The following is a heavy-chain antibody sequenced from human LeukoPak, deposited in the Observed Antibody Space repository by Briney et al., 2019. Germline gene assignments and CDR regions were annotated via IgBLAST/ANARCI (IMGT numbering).Heavy chain of an antibody. CDR2: IYSDNT. CDR3: ARSHASIVGATRGTFDY. Sequence: PGGSLRLSCTVSGFTVSSNSMSWVRQAPGKGLEWVSFIYSDNTHYSDSVKGRFTISRDNAKTSLYLQMNSLRAEDTAVYHCARSHASIVGATRGTFDYWGQGTLVTVSS. J-gene: IGHJ4*02. V-gene: IGHV3-53*01. CDR1: GFTVSSNS. D-gene: IGHD1-26*01.